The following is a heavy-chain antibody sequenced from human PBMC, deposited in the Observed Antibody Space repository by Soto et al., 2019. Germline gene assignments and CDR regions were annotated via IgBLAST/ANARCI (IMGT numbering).Heavy chain of an antibody. V-gene: IGHV4-30-4*01. CDR3: ARDLDSITMVRGVMNYGMDV. D-gene: IGHD3-10*01. Sequence: SETLSLTCTVSGDSISSGDYYWGWIRQPPGKGLEWIGYIYYSGSTYYNPSLKSRVTISVDTSKNQSSLKLSSVPAADTAVYYCARDLDSITMVRGVMNYGMDVWGQGTTVTVSS. J-gene: IGHJ6*02. CDR1: GDSISSGDYY. CDR2: IYYSGST.